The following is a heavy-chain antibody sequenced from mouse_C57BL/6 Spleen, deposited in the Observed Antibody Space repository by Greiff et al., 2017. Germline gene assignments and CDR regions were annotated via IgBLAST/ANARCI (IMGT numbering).Heavy chain of an antibody. V-gene: IGHV1-81*01. CDR2: IYPRSGNT. CDR3: ERSDDYEGWGYYYAMDY. Sequence: QVQLQQSGAELARPGASVKLSCKASGYTFTSYGISWVKQTTGQGLEWIGEIYPRSGNTYYNEKFKGMATLTADKSYSTADMELLSLRSEDSAVYFCERSDDYEGWGYYYAMDYWGQGTSVTVSS. J-gene: IGHJ4*01. CDR1: GYTFTSYG. D-gene: IGHD2-4*01.